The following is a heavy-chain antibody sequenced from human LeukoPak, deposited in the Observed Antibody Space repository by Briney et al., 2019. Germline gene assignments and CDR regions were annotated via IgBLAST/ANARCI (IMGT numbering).Heavy chain of an antibody. CDR1: GFTFSNAW. V-gene: IGHV3-15*01. CDR3: TSKTYYDILTGYSGFDY. J-gene: IGHJ4*02. Sequence: GGSLRLSCVVSGFTFSNAWMSWIRQAPGKGLEWVGRIKTKTDGDRTDYAAPVEGRFTISRDDSKNTLSLQMNSLKTEDTAVYYCTSKTYYDILTGYSGFDYWGQGTLVTVSS. D-gene: IGHD3-9*01. CDR2: IKTKTDGDRT.